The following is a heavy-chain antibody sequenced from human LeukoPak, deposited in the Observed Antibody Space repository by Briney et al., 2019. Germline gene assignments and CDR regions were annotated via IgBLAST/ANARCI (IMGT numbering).Heavy chain of an antibody. V-gene: IGHV4-4*07. J-gene: IGHJ4*02. D-gene: IGHD2-2*01. CDR2: IYTSGST. CDR1: SGSISNNY. Sequence: SETLSLTCTVSSGSISNNYWSWIRQPAGKGMEWMGHIYTSGSTNYNPSLKSRVTMSVDTSKNHFSLKLISVTAADTAVYYCAREGHNLAYCSSTSCYHDSWGQGTLVTVSS. CDR3: AREGHNLAYCSSTSCYHDS.